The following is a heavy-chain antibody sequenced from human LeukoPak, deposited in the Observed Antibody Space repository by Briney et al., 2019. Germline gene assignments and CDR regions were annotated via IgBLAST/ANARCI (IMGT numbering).Heavy chain of an antibody. D-gene: IGHD3-22*01. CDR3: ATGDRITMIVVVPVQH. V-gene: IGHV1-69-2*01. Sequence: ASVKISCKVSGYTFTDYYMHLVQQAPGKGLEWMGLVDPEDGETIYAEKFQGRVTITADTSTDTAYMELSSLRSEDTAVYYCATGDRITMIVVVPVQHWGQGTLVTVSS. CDR2: VDPEDGET. CDR1: GYTFTDYY. J-gene: IGHJ1*01.